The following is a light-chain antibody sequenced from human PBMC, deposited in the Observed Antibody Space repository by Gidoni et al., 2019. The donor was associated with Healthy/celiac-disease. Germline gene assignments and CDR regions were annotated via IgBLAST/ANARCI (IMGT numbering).Light chain of an antibody. Sequence: DIQMTQSPSSLSASVGDRVTITCQASQDISNYLNWYQQKPGKAPKLLIYDASNLETRVPSRFSGSGSGTDFTFTISSLQPEDIATYYCQQYGNLPYTFXQXTKLEIK. V-gene: IGKV1-33*01. CDR3: QQYGNLPYT. J-gene: IGKJ2*01. CDR2: DAS. CDR1: QDISNY.